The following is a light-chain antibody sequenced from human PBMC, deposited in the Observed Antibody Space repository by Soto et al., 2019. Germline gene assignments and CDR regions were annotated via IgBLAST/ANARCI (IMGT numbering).Light chain of an antibody. CDR2: GAT. CDR1: QSVSSNY. J-gene: IGKJ3*01. CDR3: QQYGRSRIFT. Sequence: EIVLTQSPGTLSLSPGERATLSCRASQSVSSNYLAWYQQKPGQAPRLLIYGATNRATGIPDRFSGSVSGADFTLTISRLEPEEFAVYYWQQYGRSRIFTFGPGTKVDI. V-gene: IGKV3-20*01.